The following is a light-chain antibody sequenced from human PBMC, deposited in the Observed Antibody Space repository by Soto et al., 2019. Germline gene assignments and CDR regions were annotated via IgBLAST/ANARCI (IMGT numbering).Light chain of an antibody. Sequence: EIVFTQSPGTLSLSPGERATLSCRASQSVSSSYLAWYQQKPGQAPRLLIYDASNRDTGIPARFSGSGFGTDCTLTISRLEPEDFAVYYCQQRSNSPPTFGQGTRLEIK. V-gene: IGKV3D-20*02. CDR3: QQRSNSPPT. J-gene: IGKJ5*01. CDR2: DAS. CDR1: QSVSSSY.